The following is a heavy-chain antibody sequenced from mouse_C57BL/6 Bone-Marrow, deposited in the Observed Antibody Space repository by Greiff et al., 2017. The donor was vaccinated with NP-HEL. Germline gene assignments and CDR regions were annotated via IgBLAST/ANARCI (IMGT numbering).Heavy chain of an antibody. CDR3: ARHGVYGIFDY. V-gene: IGHV5-6*02. CDR1: GFTFSSYG. D-gene: IGHD2-1*01. J-gene: IGHJ2*01. Sequence: EVKLEESGGDLVKPGGSLKLSCAASGFTFSSYGMSWVRQTPDKRLEWFATISSGGSYTYYPDSVKGRFTISRDNAKNTLYLQMSSLKSEDTAMYYCARHGVYGIFDYWGQGTTLTVSS. CDR2: ISSGGSYT.